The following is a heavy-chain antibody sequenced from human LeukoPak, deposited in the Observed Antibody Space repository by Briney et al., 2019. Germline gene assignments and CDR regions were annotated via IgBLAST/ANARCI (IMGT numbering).Heavy chain of an antibody. V-gene: IGHV1-3*01. Sequence: GASVPVSCKASGYTFTSYAMHWVRQAPGKRREWMGWINAGNGNPKYSQKFQGRVPITRGTSASTAYMELSSLRSEDTAVYFCARETLYGFPDYWGQGTLVTVSS. D-gene: IGHD4-17*01. CDR1: GYTFTSYA. J-gene: IGHJ4*02. CDR3: ARETLYGFPDY. CDR2: INAGNGNP.